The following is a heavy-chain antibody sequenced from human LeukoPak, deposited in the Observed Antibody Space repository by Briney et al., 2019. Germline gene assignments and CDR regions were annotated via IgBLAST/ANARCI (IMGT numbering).Heavy chain of an antibody. CDR1: GFTFSSYW. CDR2: INQDGSEK. J-gene: IGHJ4*02. CDR3: ARVGGGDGSGWSTTDY. V-gene: IGHV3-7*01. D-gene: IGHD6-19*01. Sequence: GGSLRLSCVASGFTFSSYWMSWVRQAPGKGLEWVANINQDGSEKYDVDSAKGRFTISRDNAKNSLYLQMNSLRVEDTAMYYCARVGGGDGSGWSTTDYWGQGTLVTVSS.